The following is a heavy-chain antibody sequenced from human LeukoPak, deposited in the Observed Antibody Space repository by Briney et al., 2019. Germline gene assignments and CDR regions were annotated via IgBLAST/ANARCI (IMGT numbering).Heavy chain of an antibody. D-gene: IGHD2-15*01. CDR3: ARFDIVVVVAATGALDY. CDR1: GFTFSSYA. J-gene: IGHJ4*02. Sequence: GGSLRLSCAASGFTFSSYAMHWVRQAPGKGLEWVAVISYDGSNKYYADSVKGRFSISRDNSKNTLYLQMNSLRAEDTAVYYCARFDIVVVVAATGALDYWGQGTLVTVSS. V-gene: IGHV3-30-3*01. CDR2: ISYDGSNK.